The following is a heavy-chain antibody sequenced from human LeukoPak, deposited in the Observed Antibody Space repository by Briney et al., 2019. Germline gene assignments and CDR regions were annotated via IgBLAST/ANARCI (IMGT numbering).Heavy chain of an antibody. CDR3: ARGSRWIQLWSFDY. CDR1: GGSISSSPYY. D-gene: IGHD5-18*01. Sequence: SETLSLTCTVSGGSISSSPYYWAWIRQPPGKGLEWIGSIFYSGNTYYNPSLKSRVAISVDTSKNQFSLKLSSVTAADTAVYYCARGSRWIQLWSFDYWGQGTLVTVSS. J-gene: IGHJ4*02. CDR2: IFYSGNT. V-gene: IGHV4-39*01.